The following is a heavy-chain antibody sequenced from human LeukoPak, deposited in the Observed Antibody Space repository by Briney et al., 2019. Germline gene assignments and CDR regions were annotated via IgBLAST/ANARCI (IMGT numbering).Heavy chain of an antibody. V-gene: IGHV3-15*05. J-gene: IGHJ4*02. D-gene: IGHD1-14*01. CDR1: GFTFSSYG. CDR3: AVGLGKTDTDY. CDR2: IKTKSQGGTT. Sequence: GGSLRLSCAASGFTFSSYGMHWVRQAPGKGLEWVARIKTKSQGGTTDYAAPVKGRFAISRDDSENRVYLQMNSLKSEDTAVYYCAVGLGKTDTDYWGQGTLVTVSS.